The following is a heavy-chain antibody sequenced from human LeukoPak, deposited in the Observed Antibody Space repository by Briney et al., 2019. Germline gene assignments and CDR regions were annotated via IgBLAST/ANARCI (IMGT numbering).Heavy chain of an antibody. D-gene: IGHD4/OR15-4a*01. Sequence: GGSLRLSCAVSGFTFSSWWMTWVRQAPGKGLEWVSFIYSGSTHYSDSVKGRFTISRDNSKNTLYLQMNSLRAEDTAVYYCARRAGAYSHPYDYWGQGTLVTVSS. J-gene: IGHJ4*02. CDR1: GFTFSSWW. CDR3: ARRAGAYSHPYDY. CDR2: IYSGST. V-gene: IGHV3-53*01.